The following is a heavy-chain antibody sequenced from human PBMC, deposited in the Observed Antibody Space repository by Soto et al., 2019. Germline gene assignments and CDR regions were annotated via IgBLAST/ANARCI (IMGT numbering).Heavy chain of an antibody. J-gene: IGHJ6*02. Sequence: PGGSLRLSCAASGFTFSRYSMNRVRQAPGKGLEWVSYISSSSSTIYYADSVKGRFTISRDNAKNSLYLQMNSLRDEDTAVYYCARDYIYSSSWYGGYYYYGMDVWGQGTTVTVSS. D-gene: IGHD6-13*01. CDR3: ARDYIYSSSWYGGYYYYGMDV. CDR1: GFTFSRYS. V-gene: IGHV3-48*02. CDR2: ISSSSSTI.